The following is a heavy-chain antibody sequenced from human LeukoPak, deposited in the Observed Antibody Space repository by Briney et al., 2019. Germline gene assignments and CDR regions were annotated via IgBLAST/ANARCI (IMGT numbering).Heavy chain of an antibody. CDR2: INSSSSYI. D-gene: IGHD2-2*02. J-gene: IGHJ3*02. Sequence: GGSLRFSSAASGFTFSSYSMNWVRQAPGQGLEWVSSINSSSSYIYYADSVKGRFTISRDNAKNSLYLQMNSLRAEDTAVYYCARAKGLYCSSTSCYTDHAFDIWGQGTMVTVSS. V-gene: IGHV3-21*01. CDR3: ARAKGLYCSSTSCYTDHAFDI. CDR1: GFTFSSYS.